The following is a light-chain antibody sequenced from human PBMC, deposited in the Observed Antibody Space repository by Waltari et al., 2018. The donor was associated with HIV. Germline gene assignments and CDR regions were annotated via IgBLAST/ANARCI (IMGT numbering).Light chain of an antibody. CDR2: EKN. CDR1: SSNIGNNY. Sequence: QPVLTQPPSVSAAPGQKVTISCSGSSSNIGNNYVSWYQQLPGTAPKLLIFEKNKRPSGIPARFSGSKSGTSVILGITGLQTGDEADYYCGTWDSSLSAVVFGGGTKLTVL. CDR3: GTWDSSLSAVV. J-gene: IGLJ2*01. V-gene: IGLV1-51*02.